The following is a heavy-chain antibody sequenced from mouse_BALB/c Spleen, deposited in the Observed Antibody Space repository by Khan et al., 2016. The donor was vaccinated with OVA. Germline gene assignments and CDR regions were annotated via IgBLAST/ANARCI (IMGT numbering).Heavy chain of an antibody. D-gene: IGHD1-1*02. J-gene: IGHJ3*01. V-gene: IGHV5-6*01. CDR2: ISSGGSYT. CDR1: GFTFSTYG. CDR3: ARLAYYYNSEGFAY. Sequence: EVELVESGGDLVKPGGSLKLSCAASGFTFSTYGMSWVRLTPDKRLEWVATISSGGSYTYYRDSVKGRFTISRDNAKNTLYLQMSSLKSEDTAMYYCARLAYYYNSEGFAYWGQGTLVTVSA.